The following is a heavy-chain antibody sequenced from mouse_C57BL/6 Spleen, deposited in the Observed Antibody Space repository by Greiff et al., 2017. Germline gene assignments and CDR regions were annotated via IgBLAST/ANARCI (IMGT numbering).Heavy chain of an antibody. V-gene: IGHV2-6-1*01. CDR3: ARQTRARTGAMDY. J-gene: IGHJ4*01. CDR2: IWSDGST. Sequence: VKVVESGPGLVAPSQSLPITCTVSGFSLTSYGVHWVRQPPGKGLEWLVVIWSDGSTTYNSALKSRLSISKDNSKSQVFLKMNSLQTDDTAMYYCARQTRARTGAMDYWGQGTSVTVSS. CDR1: GFSLTSYG. D-gene: IGHD3-1*01.